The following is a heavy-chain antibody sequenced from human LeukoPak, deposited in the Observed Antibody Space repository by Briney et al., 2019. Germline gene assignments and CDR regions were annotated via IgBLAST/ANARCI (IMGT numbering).Heavy chain of an antibody. CDR1: GGSFSGYY. V-gene: IGHV4-34*01. Sequence: PSETQSLTCVVYGGSFSGYYWSWIRQPPGKGLEWIGEINHSGSTNYNPSLKSRVTISVDTSKNQFSLKLSSVTAEDTAVYYCARDILGSAFDIWGQGTMVTVSS. J-gene: IGHJ3*02. CDR3: ARDILGSAFDI. CDR2: INHSGST. D-gene: IGHD7-27*01.